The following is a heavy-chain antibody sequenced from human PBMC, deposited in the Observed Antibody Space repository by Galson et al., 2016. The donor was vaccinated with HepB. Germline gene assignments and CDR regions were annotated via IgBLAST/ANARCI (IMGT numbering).Heavy chain of an antibody. Sequence: SLRLSCAASGFTFSTYSMNWVRQAPGKGLEWASSISSSSSYIYYAGSVKGRFTISRDNAKNSLYLQMNSLRAEDTAVYYCARTYDRGYSGYGPPFDYWGQGTLVTVSS. D-gene: IGHD5-12*01. CDR1: GFTFSTYS. CDR2: ISSSSSYI. V-gene: IGHV3-21*01. J-gene: IGHJ4*02. CDR3: ARTYDRGYSGYGPPFDY.